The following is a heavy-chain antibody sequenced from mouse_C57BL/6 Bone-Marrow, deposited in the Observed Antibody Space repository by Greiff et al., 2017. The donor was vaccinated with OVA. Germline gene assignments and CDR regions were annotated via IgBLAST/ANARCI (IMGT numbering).Heavy chain of an antibody. CDR1: GYTFTSYW. D-gene: IGHD1-1*01. Sequence: QVQLQQPGAELVKPGASVKMSCKASGYTFTSYWITWVKQRPGQGLEWIGDIYPGSGSTNYSEKFKSKATLTVDTSSSTAYMQLSSLTSEDSAVYYCARSTTVVAPYAMDYWGQGTSVTVSS. CDR2: IYPGSGST. J-gene: IGHJ4*01. CDR3: ARSTTVVAPYAMDY. V-gene: IGHV1-55*01.